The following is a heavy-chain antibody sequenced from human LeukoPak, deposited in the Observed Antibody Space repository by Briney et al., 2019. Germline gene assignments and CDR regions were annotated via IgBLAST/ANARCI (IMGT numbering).Heavy chain of an antibody. V-gene: IGHV1-18*01. J-gene: IGHJ3*02. CDR3: SREFPFCGADCFSGVFDI. Sequence: ASVKVSCKASGYTFSSYGTNWVRQAPGQGLEWTGWISVINSGNTRYAQNFQGRLTMTTDTSTTTAYMELRSLRSDDTAVYYCSREFPFCGADCFSGVFDIWGQGTMVTVS. D-gene: IGHD2-21*02. CDR2: ISVINSGNT. CDR1: GYTFSSYG.